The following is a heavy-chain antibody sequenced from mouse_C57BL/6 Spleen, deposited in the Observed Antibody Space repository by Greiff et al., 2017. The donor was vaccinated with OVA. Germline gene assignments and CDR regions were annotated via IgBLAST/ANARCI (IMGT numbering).Heavy chain of an antibody. Sequence: EVKLVESGGGLVKPGGSLKLSCAASGFTFSDYGMHWVRQAPEKGLEWVAYISSGSSTIYYADTVKGRFTISRDNAKNTLYLQMTSLRSENTAMYYCARLYSNYRYAMDYWGQGTSVTVSS. D-gene: IGHD2-5*01. J-gene: IGHJ4*01. CDR3: ARLYSNYRYAMDY. V-gene: IGHV5-17*01. CDR2: ISSGSSTI. CDR1: GFTFSDYG.